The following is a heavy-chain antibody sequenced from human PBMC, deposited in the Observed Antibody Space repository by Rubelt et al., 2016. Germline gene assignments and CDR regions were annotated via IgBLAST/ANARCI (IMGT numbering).Heavy chain of an antibody. CDR3: ARRPDVLDV. J-gene: IGHJ6*02. Sequence: QVQLQESGPGLVKASETLSLTCTVSGHSISSGYFWGWIRQSPGKGLEWIGSINYSGSTYYNPSLKSRVTISVDTSKNQFSLRLTSVTAAETAVYYCARRPDVLDVWGQGTTVTVS. CDR1: GHSISSGYF. V-gene: IGHV4-38-2*02. D-gene: IGHD3-16*01. CDR2: INYSGST.